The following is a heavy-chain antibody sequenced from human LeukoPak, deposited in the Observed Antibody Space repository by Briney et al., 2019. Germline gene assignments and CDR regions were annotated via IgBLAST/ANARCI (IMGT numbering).Heavy chain of an antibody. CDR1: GGSISSSSYY. Sequence: SETLSLTCTVSGGSISSSSYYWGWIRQPPGKGLEWIGSIYYSGSTYYNPSLKSRVTISVDTSKNQFSLKLSSVTAADTAVYYCARAGLGYCTNGVCPYYFDYWGQGTLVTVSS. J-gene: IGHJ4*02. V-gene: IGHV4-39*07. CDR2: IYYSGST. D-gene: IGHD2-8*01. CDR3: ARAGLGYCTNGVCPYYFDY.